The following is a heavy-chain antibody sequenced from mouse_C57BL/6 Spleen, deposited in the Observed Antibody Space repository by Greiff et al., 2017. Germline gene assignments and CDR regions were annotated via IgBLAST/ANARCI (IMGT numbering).Heavy chain of an antibody. CDR1: GYTFTDYN. Sequence: SGPELVKPGASVKLPCTASGYTFTDYNMDWVKQSHGKRLEWVGDINPNNGGTFYNQKFKGQATLTVDKYSSTSYMELRSLTSEDTAVYDCARPFDYWGQGTTLTVSS. CDR2: INPNNGGT. CDR3: ARPFDY. J-gene: IGHJ2*01. V-gene: IGHV1-18*01.